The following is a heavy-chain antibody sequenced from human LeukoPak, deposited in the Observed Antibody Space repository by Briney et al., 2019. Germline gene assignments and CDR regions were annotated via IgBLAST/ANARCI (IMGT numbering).Heavy chain of an antibody. J-gene: IGHJ4*02. CDR3: ARGQSLEF. CDR2: IKPDGSEK. V-gene: IGHV3-7*01. Sequence: GGSLRLSCAASGFTFSNAWMSWVRQAPGKGLEWVANIKPDGSEKFSVDSVKGRFTISRDNAKNSLYLQMNSLRGEDTAVYYCARGQSLEFWGQGTLVTVSS. CDR1: GFTFSNAW.